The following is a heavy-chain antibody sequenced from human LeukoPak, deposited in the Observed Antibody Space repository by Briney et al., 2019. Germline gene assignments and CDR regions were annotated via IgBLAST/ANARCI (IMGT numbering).Heavy chain of an antibody. V-gene: IGHV3-30*18. CDR3: AKSPSQATVTTVYRF. Sequence: GGSLRLSCAASGFIFSSYGMHWVRQAPGKGLERVAVISYDGGNKYYADSVKGRFTISRDNSKNTLYLQMNSLRAEDTAVYYCAKSPSQATVTTVYRFWGQGTLVTVSS. D-gene: IGHD4-11*01. J-gene: IGHJ4*02. CDR1: GFIFSSYG. CDR2: ISYDGGNK.